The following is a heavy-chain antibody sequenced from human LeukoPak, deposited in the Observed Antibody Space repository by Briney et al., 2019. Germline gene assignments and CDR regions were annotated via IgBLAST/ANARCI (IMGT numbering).Heavy chain of an antibody. CDR2: IYHSGST. CDR3: ARDGVLWFGELLYFDY. Sequence: PSETLSLTCAVSGGSISSSNWWSWVRQPPGEGLEWIGEIYHSGSTNYNPSLKSRVTISVDKSKNQFSLKLSSVTAADTAVYYCARDGVLWFGELLYFDYWGQGTLVTVSS. D-gene: IGHD3-10*01. V-gene: IGHV4-4*02. J-gene: IGHJ4*02. CDR1: GGSISSSNW.